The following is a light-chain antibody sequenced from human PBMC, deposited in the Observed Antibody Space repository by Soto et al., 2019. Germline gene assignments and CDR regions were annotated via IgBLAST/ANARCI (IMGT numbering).Light chain of an antibody. Sequence: DVQMTQSPYSLSASVGDRVTITCRASQDINSWLAWYQQKPGQAPKSLIYAASSLQTGVPSRFSGSESGTDFTLTISSLQPEDSATYYCQQYNVYPLTFGGGTKVEIK. J-gene: IGKJ4*01. V-gene: IGKV1D-16*01. CDR1: QDINSW. CDR2: AAS. CDR3: QQYNVYPLT.